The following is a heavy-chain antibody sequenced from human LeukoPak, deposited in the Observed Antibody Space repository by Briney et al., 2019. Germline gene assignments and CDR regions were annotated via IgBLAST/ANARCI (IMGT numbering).Heavy chain of an antibody. V-gene: IGHV3-30*04. CDR1: GFTFSSYA. CDR2: ISYDGSNK. J-gene: IGHJ4*02. D-gene: IGHD2-2*03. CDR3: AKDGYCSSTSCWDY. Sequence: PGGSLRLSCAASGFTFSSYAMHWVRQAPGKGLEWVAVISYDGSNKYYADSVKGRFTISRDNSKNTLYLQMNSLRAEDTAVYYCAKDGYCSSTSCWDYWGQGTLVTVSS.